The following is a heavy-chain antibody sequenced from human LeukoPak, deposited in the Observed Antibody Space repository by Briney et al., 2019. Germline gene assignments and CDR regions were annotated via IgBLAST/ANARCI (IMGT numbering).Heavy chain of an antibody. CDR3: AKVGYSSSWEGAFDI. CDR2: ISWNSGSI. J-gene: IGHJ3*02. CDR1: GFTFDDYA. Sequence: LPGGSLRLSCAASGFTFDDYAMHWVRQAPGKGLEWVSGISWNSGSIGYADSVKGRFTISRDNAKNSLYLQMNSLRAEDTALYYCAKVGYSSSWEGAFDIWGQGTMVTVSS. V-gene: IGHV3-9*01. D-gene: IGHD6-13*01.